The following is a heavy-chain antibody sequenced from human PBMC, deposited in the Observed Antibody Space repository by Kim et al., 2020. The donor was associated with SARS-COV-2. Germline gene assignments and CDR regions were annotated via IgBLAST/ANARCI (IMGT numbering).Heavy chain of an antibody. CDR3: VRGNSRDY. J-gene: IGHJ4*02. V-gene: IGHV3-21*01. Sequence: GGSLRLSCTTSGFTFTNFIFNWVRQPPGKGLEWVSSIGRTGSDTYYSPSMRGRFTISRDNTKNSLSVQMNSLRAEDTGVYYCVRGNSRDYWGQGTLVLVSS. CDR2: IGRTGSDT. CDR1: GFTFTNFI.